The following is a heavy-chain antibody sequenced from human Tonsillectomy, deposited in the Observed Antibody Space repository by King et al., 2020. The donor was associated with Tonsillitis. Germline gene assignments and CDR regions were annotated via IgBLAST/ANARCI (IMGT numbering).Heavy chain of an antibody. Sequence: QLVQSGAEVKKPGASVKVSCKASGFTFTGYYMHWVRQAPGQGLEWMGWINPNSGGPNYAQKFQGRVTMTRDTSISTAYMELSRLRSDDTAVYYCATSGDYGDHHYWGQGTLVTVSS. CDR3: ATSGDYGDHHY. V-gene: IGHV1-2*02. D-gene: IGHD4-17*01. CDR1: GFTFTGYY. CDR2: INPNSGGP. J-gene: IGHJ4*02.